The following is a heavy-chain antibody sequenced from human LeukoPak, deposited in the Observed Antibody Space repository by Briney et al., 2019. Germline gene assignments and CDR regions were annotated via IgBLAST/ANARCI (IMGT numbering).Heavy chain of an antibody. CDR2: ISAYNGNT. D-gene: IGHD6-19*01. Sequence: ASVKVSCKASGYTFTSYGISWVRQAPGQGLEWMRWISAYNGNTNYAQKLQGRVTMTTDTSTSTAYMELRSLRSDDTAVYYCATTHSSGWLFDYWGQGTLVTVSS. J-gene: IGHJ4*02. CDR3: ATTHSSGWLFDY. CDR1: GYTFTSYG. V-gene: IGHV1-18*04.